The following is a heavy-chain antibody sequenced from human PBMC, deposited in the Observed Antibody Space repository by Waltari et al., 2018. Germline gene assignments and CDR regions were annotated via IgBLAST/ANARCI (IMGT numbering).Heavy chain of an antibody. V-gene: IGHV3-7*01. CDR1: GFNLSTYW. J-gene: IGHJ5*02. CDR2: IKQDGSAK. D-gene: IGHD2-21*02. CDR3: ARDLVATPP. Sequence: EVQLVESGGGLVQPGGSLRLSCSASGFNLSTYWMTWVRQAPGRGLEWVANIKQDGSAKYYVDSVRGRSTISRDNAMNSLYLQMNSLRVEDTAVYYCARDLVATPPWGQGTLVTVSS.